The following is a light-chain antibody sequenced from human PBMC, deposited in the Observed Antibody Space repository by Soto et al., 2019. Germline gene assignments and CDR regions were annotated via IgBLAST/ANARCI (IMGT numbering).Light chain of an antibody. CDR2: KAS. CDR3: QAYGSPWT. Sequence: EIVVTQSPAMVSFSPGETATLFCRASQNIATSYLAWYQQKPWQTPRLVIYKASNRPTGIPDRVSGSRSGTAFTLTTSMLEPEDFAVYYCQAYGSPWTFGPRTKVEFK. CDR1: QNIATSY. V-gene: IGKV3-20*01. J-gene: IGKJ1*01.